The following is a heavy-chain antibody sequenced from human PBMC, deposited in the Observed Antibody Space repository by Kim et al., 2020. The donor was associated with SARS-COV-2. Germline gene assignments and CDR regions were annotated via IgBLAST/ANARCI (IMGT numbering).Heavy chain of an antibody. CDR3: ARVSYGSGSYSP. J-gene: IGHJ5*02. D-gene: IGHD3-10*01. V-gene: IGHV1-3*01. CDR1: GYTFTSFA. CDR2: INAGIGNT. Sequence: ASLKVSCRASGYTFTSFAIHWVRQAPGQRLEWMGWINAGIGNTKYSQKFQGRVTITRDTSASTAYMELSSLRSEDTAVYYCARVSYGSGSYSPWGQGTLV.